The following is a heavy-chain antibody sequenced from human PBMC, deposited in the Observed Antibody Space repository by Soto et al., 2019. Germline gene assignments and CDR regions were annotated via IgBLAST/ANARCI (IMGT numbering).Heavy chain of an antibody. Sequence: QVQLVQSGAEEKKPGASVKVSCKSSGYTFTGYAMHWVRPAPGQRLEWMGWINAGNGNTKYSQKFQGRVTITRDTSASTAYMAQSSLRSEDTAVYYFAMAVAGPADLDYWGQGTLVTVSS. V-gene: IGHV1-3*05. CDR1: GYTFTGYA. CDR3: AMAVAGPADLDY. CDR2: INAGNGNT. J-gene: IGHJ4*02.